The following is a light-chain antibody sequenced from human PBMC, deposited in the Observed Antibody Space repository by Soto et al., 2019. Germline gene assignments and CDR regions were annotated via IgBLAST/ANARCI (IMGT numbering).Light chain of an antibody. CDR2: EVT. CDR3: SSYAGTNHLGL. J-gene: IGLJ3*02. Sequence: QSALTQPPSASGSPGQSVTISCTGTSSDVGTYNYVSWYQQHPGKAPKLMIYEVTKRPSGVPDRFSGSKSGNTASLTVSGLQAEDEADYYCSSYAGTNHLGLFGGGTKLTVL. V-gene: IGLV2-8*01. CDR1: SSDVGTYNY.